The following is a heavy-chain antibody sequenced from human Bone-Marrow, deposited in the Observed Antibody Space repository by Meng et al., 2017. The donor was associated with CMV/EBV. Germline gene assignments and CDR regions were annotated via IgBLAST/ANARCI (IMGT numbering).Heavy chain of an antibody. CDR2: INSDGSST. CDR3: ARMVRNVWSGYSFDY. D-gene: IGHD3-3*01. Sequence: GGSLRLSCAASGFTLSSYWMHWVRQAPGKGLVWVSRINSDGSSTSYADSVKGRFTISRDNAKNTLYLQMNSLRAEDTAVYYCARMVRNVWSGYSFDYWGQGTLATVSS. CDR1: GFTLSSYW. V-gene: IGHV3-74*01. J-gene: IGHJ4*02.